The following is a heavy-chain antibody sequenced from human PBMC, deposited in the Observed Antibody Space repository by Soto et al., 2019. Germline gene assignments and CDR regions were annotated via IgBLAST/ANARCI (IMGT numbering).Heavy chain of an antibody. CDR1: RGSMSSSDW. CDR3: ATWGRTAFDI. Sequence: QLQASGPGLVEPSGTLSLTCAVSRGSMSSSDWWWWVRQAPGKGLEWIGETYHSGNTTYIPSLRCRVTLSVDSSKNRFSLTLLSVTAATTGVYYCATWGRTAFDIWCQGTMVTVSS. D-gene: IGHD3-16*01. J-gene: IGHJ3*02. V-gene: IGHV4-4*02. CDR2: TYHSGNT.